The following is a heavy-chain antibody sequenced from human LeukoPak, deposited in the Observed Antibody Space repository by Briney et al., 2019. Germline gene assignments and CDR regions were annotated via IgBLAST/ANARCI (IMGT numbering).Heavy chain of an antibody. CDR3: AGAYSGRYGLGYYYMDV. Sequence: GGSLRLSCAASGFTFSSYGMRWVRQAPGKGLEWVSSISTSSSYIYYADSVKGRFTISRDNAKNSLYLQMNSLRAEDTAVYYCAGAYSGRYGLGYYYMDVWGKGTTVTISS. D-gene: IGHD1-26*01. V-gene: IGHV3-21*01. CDR1: GFTFSSYG. J-gene: IGHJ6*03. CDR2: ISTSSSYI.